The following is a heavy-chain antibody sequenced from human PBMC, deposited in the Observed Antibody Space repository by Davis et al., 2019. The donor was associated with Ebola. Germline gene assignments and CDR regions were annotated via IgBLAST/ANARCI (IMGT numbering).Heavy chain of an antibody. Sequence: MPSETLSLTCAVYGGSFSGYYWSWIRQPPGKGLEWIGEINHSGSTNYNPSLKSRVTISVDTSKNQFSLKLSSVTAADTAVYYCARIPVVAAKHYYYYYGMDVWGQGTTVTVSS. V-gene: IGHV4-34*01. D-gene: IGHD2-15*01. CDR1: GGSFSGYY. J-gene: IGHJ6*02. CDR3: ARIPVVAAKHYYYYYGMDV. CDR2: INHSGST.